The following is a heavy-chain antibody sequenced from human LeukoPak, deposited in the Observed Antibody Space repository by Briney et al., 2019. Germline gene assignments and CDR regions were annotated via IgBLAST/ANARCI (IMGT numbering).Heavy chain of an antibody. V-gene: IGHV3-20*04. D-gene: IGHD3-10*01. J-gene: IGHJ4*02. CDR3: AREDYGLGSYFDY. CDR2: INWNGGST. CDR1: GFTFDEYG. Sequence: GGSLRLSCVASGFTFDEYGMTWVRHAPGKGLEWVSGINWNGGSTGYGDSVKGRFTISRDNAKNSLYLQMNSLRAEDTALYYCAREDYGLGSYFDYWGQGTLVTVSS.